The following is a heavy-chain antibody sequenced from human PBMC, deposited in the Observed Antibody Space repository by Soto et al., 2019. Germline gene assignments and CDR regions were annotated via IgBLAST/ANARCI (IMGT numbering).Heavy chain of an antibody. V-gene: IGHV3-23*01. CDR3: AKDGPDYYDSSGIDY. D-gene: IGHD3-22*01. CDR2: ISGSGGST. Sequence: GSLRLSCEDSGFTFSIYAMSLFLQAPGKGLEWVSAISGSGGSTYYADSVKGRFTISRDNAKNTLYLQMNSLRAEDTAVYYCAKDGPDYYDSSGIDYWGQGTLVTVSS. J-gene: IGHJ4*02. CDR1: GFTFSIYA.